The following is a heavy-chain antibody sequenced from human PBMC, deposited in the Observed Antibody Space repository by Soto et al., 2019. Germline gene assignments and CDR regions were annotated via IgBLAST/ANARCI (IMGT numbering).Heavy chain of an antibody. Sequence: ASVKVSCKASGYTFTGYYMHWVRQAPGQGLEWMGWINPNSGGTNYAQKFQGRVTMTRDTSISTAYMELSRLRSDDTAVCYCARTTIAVAGLIGFDPWGQGTLVTVSS. CDR3: ARTTIAVAGLIGFDP. J-gene: IGHJ5*02. V-gene: IGHV1-2*02. D-gene: IGHD6-19*01. CDR1: GYTFTGYY. CDR2: INPNSGGT.